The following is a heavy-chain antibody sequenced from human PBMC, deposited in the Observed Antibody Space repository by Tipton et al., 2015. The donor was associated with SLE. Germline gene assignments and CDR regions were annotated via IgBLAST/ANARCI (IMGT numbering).Heavy chain of an antibody. Sequence: TLSLTCAVYGGSFSGYYWSWIRQPPGKGLEWIGEINHEGSANYNASLKSRVTISVDTSKNQFSLKLSSVTAADTALYYCARLPRYSGNSYGFDIWGQGTTVTVSS. D-gene: IGHD1-26*01. CDR2: INHEGSA. CDR3: ARLPRYSGNSYGFDI. J-gene: IGHJ3*02. V-gene: IGHV4-34*01. CDR1: GGSFSGYY.